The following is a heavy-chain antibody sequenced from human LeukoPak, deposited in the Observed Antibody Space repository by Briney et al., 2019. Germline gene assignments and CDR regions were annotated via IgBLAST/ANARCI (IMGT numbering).Heavy chain of an antibody. Sequence: GGSLRLSCAASGFTVSSNYMSWVRQAPGKGLERVSVIYSGGSTYYADSVRGRFTISRDNSKNTLYLQMNSLRAEDTAVYYRARDQRDSSGYYWGYYYYYMDVWGKGTTVTISS. CDR2: IYSGGST. J-gene: IGHJ6*03. CDR3: ARDQRDSSGYYWGYYYYYMDV. CDR1: GFTVSSNY. V-gene: IGHV3-53*01. D-gene: IGHD3-22*01.